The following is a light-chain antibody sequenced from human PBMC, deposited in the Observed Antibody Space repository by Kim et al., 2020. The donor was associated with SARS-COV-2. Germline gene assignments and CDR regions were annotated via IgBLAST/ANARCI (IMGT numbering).Light chain of an antibody. V-gene: IGLV3-19*01. CDR1: SLRSYY. CDR2: GES. J-gene: IGLJ2*01. Sequence: SSELTQDPAVSVALGQTVRITCQGDSLRSYYASWYQQKPGQAPVLVIYGESNRPSGIPDRFSGSRSGNTTSLTITGAQAEDEGDYYCDSRDSSGNHLVFG. CDR3: DSRDSSGNHLV.